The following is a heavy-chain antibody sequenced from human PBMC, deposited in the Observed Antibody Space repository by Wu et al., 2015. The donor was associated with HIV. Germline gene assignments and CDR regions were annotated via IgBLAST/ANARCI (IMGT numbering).Heavy chain of an antibody. Sequence: QVQLVQSGAEVKKPGSSVKVSCKASGGTFSSYAISWVRQAPGQGLEWMGGIIPIFGTANYAQKFQGRVTITTDDSTSTAYMELSSLRSEDTAVYYCARGAEYSSNWSFDYWGQGTLVTVSS. J-gene: IGHJ4*02. V-gene: IGHV1-69*05. CDR3: ARGAEYSSNWSFDY. CDR2: IIPIFGTA. D-gene: IGHD6-13*01. CDR1: GGTFSSYA.